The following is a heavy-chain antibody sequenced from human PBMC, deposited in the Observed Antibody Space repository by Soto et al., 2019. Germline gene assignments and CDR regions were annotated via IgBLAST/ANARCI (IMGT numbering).Heavy chain of an antibody. D-gene: IGHD6-13*01. CDR2: IYHSGST. Sequence: SETLSLTCAVSGYSISSGYYCGWIRQPPGKGLEWIGSIYHSGSTYYNPSLKSRVTISVDTSKNQFSLKLSSVTAADTAVYYCARVGEAAAEDWFDPWGQGTLVTVS. V-gene: IGHV4-38-2*01. CDR1: GYSISSGYY. J-gene: IGHJ5*02. CDR3: ARVGEAAAEDWFDP.